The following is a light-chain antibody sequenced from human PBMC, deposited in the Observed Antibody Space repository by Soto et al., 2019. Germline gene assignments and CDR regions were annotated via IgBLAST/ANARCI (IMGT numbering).Light chain of an antibody. CDR3: QSYDNTLGGLGWV. J-gene: IGLJ3*02. CDR2: ADY. CDR1: TSNIGTGYD. V-gene: IGLV1-40*01. Sequence: QSVLTQPPSVSGAPGQTVTISCTGSTSNIGTGYDVHWYQQNAPRAAPKLLLYADYNRTSGAPDRYSSSKSGTSATPALTVLQAEDEAEDDCQSYDNTLGGLGWVFGGGTKLTVL.